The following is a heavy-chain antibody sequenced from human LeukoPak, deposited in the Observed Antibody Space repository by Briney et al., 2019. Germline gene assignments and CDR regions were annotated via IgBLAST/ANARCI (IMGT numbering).Heavy chain of an antibody. J-gene: IGHJ4*02. CDR2: IYSDGST. CDR1: GFTVSSKY. Sequence: PGGSLRLSCAASGFTVSSKYMGWVRQAPGKGLEWVSVIYSDGSTYYADSVKGRFTLSRDNSKNKIYLEMNSLKAEDTAVYYCSRGGANSPFDYWGQGTLVTVSS. V-gene: IGHV3-66*01. CDR3: SRGGANSPFDY. D-gene: IGHD1-1*01.